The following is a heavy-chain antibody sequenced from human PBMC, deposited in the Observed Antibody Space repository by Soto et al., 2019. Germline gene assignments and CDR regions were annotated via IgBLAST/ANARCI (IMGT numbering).Heavy chain of an antibody. Sequence: ASVKVSCKASGFPFSDCYIHWVRQAPGPGLEYMGVIRPNGGGTSYPQKFQDRVIMTADTATSTVYMELSSLRSEDTAIYFCTKSFISSQDGFDAWGQGTQDSVSS. CDR3: TKSFISSQDGFDA. CDR1: GFPFSDCY. D-gene: IGHD6-13*01. J-gene: IGHJ4*02. CDR2: IRPNGGGT. V-gene: IGHV1-46*03.